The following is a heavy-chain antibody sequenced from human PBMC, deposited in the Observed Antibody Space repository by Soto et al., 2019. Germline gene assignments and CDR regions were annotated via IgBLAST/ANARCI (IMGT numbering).Heavy chain of an antibody. CDR3: AKDLSRGYSGYDYWLDP. J-gene: IGHJ5*02. CDR1: GFTFDDYA. V-gene: IGHV3-9*01. Sequence: SLRLSCAASGFTFDDYAMHWVRQAPGKGLEWVSGISWNSGSIGYADSVKGRFTISRDNAKNSLYLQMNSLRAEDTALYYCAKDLSRGYSGYDYWLDPWGQGTLVTVSS. CDR2: ISWNSGSI. D-gene: IGHD5-12*01.